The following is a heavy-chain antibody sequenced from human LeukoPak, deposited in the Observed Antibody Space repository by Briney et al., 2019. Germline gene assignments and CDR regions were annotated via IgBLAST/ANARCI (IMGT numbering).Heavy chain of an antibody. J-gene: IGHJ3*01. CDR1: GGSISSTNYY. D-gene: IGHD6-19*01. V-gene: IGHV4-39*07. CDR2: IYYSGST. CDR3: ARSGFGRAYTSGWYGNAFHV. Sequence: SETLSLTCTVSGGSISSTNYYWGWIRQPPGKGLEWIGTIYYSGSTYYNPSLKSRVTISVDTSKNQFSLKLSSVAAADTAVYYCARSGFGRAYTSGWYGNAFHVWGQGTMVTVSS.